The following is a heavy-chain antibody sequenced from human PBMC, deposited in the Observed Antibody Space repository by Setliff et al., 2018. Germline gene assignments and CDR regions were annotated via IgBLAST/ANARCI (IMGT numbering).Heavy chain of an antibody. J-gene: IGHJ4*02. Sequence: ASVKVSCKASAYTFTSYAMNWVRQAPGQGLEWMGWINTNTGNPTYAQGFTGRFVFSLDTSVSAAYLQISSLKAEDTAVYYCASARPHFGVVIRSPPDYWGQGTLVTVSS. CDR2: INTNTGNP. D-gene: IGHD3-3*01. CDR1: AYTFTSYA. CDR3: ASARPHFGVVIRSPPDY. V-gene: IGHV7-4-1*02.